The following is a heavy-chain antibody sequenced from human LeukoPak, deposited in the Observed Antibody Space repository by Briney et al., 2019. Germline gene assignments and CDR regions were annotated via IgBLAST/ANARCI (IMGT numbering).Heavy chain of an antibody. CDR3: ARDLGYYGSGEFDTDY. J-gene: IGHJ4*02. CDR2: ISGSGGST. V-gene: IGHV3-23*01. Sequence: GGTLRLSCAASGFTFSSYGMSWVRQAPGKGLEWVSAISGSGGSTYYADSVKGRFTISRDNAKNSLYLQMNSLRAEDTAVYYCARDLGYYGSGEFDTDYWGQGTLVTVSS. CDR1: GFTFSSYG. D-gene: IGHD3-10*01.